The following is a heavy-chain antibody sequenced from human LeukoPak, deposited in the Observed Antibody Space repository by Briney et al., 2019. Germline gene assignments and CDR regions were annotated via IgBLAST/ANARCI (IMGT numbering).Heavy chain of an antibody. Sequence: GRSLRLSCAASGFTFSSYAMHWVRQAPGKGLEWVAGISYDGSNKYYADSVKGRFTISRDNSKNTLYLQMNSLRAEDTAVYYCARSNTAMVHYFDYWGQGTLVTVSS. D-gene: IGHD5-18*01. CDR2: ISYDGSNK. CDR1: GFTFSSYA. V-gene: IGHV3-30*04. CDR3: ARSNTAMVHYFDY. J-gene: IGHJ4*02.